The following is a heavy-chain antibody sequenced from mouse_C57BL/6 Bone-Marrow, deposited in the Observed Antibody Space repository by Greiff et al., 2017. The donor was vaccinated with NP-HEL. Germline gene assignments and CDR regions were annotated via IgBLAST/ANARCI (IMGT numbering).Heavy chain of an antibody. Sequence: EVQLQQSGPELVKPGASVKISCKASGYTFTDYYMNWVKQSHGKSLEWIGDINPNNGGTSYNQKFKGKATLTVDKSSSTAYMELRSLTSEDSAVYYCARGYGPHYYAMDYWGQGTSVTVSS. CDR1: GYTFTDYY. J-gene: IGHJ4*01. D-gene: IGHD1-1*01. CDR2: INPNNGGT. V-gene: IGHV1-26*01. CDR3: ARGYGPHYYAMDY.